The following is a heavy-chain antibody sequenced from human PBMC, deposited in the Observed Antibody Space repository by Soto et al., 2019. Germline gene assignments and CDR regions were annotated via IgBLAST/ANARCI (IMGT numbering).Heavy chain of an antibody. CDR1: GGSISRSY. CDR2: IYYSGST. D-gene: IGHD3-10*01. Sequence: SETLSLTCSVSGGSISRSYWSWIRQPPGKGLEWIGYIYYSGSTNYNPSLKSRVTISVDTSKNQFSLKLSSVTAADTAVYYCARRGSGSYYNALQAGNWFDPWGQGTLVTVS. V-gene: IGHV4-59*01. J-gene: IGHJ5*02. CDR3: ARRGSGSYYNALQAGNWFDP.